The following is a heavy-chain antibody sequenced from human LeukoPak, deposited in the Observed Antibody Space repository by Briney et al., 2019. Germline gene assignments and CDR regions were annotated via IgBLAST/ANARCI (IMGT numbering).Heavy chain of an antibody. CDR1: GGSISSSNYY. J-gene: IGHJ5*02. CDR2: ISHTGST. CDR3: ARGRYRFDP. D-gene: IGHD5-18*01. Sequence: SETLSLTCTVSGGSISSSNYYWGWIRQSPGMGLDWIGSISHTGSTYHNPSLKSRVTISVDTSQIQFSLKLSSVTAADTAVYYCARGRYRFDPWGQGTLVTVSS. V-gene: IGHV4-39*07.